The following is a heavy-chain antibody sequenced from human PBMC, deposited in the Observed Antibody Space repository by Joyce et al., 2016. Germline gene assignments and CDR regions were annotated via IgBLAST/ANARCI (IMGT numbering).Heavy chain of an antibody. V-gene: IGHV3-48*02. D-gene: IGHD6-25*01. CDR2: ITSSSTTL. J-gene: IGHJ4*02. CDR3: ATSRGHLEY. Sequence: EVQLVESGGGLVQPGGSLRLSCAASGFTFSIYSMNWVRQAPGKVLEWISYITSSSTTLLYTDSVKGRFTISRDDAKNSLYLQMNSLRDEDTAVYYCATSRGHLEYWGQGTLVTVSS. CDR1: GFTFSIYS.